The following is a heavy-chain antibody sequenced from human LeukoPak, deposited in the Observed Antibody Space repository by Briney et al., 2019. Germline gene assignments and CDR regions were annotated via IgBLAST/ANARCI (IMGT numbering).Heavy chain of an antibody. D-gene: IGHD3-16*02. CDR1: GYTFTSYY. J-gene: IGHJ4*02. Sequence: GASVKVSCKASGYTFTSYYMHWVRQAPGQGLEWMGWISAYNGNTNYAQKLQGRVTMTTDTSTSTAYMELRSLRSDDTAVYYCARPFYDYVWGSYRPYYFDYWGQGTLVTVSS. V-gene: IGHV1-18*04. CDR3: ARPFYDYVWGSYRPYYFDY. CDR2: ISAYNGNT.